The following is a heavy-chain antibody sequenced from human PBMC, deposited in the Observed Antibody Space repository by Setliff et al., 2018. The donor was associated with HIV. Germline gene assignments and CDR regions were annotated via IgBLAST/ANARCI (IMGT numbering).Heavy chain of an antibody. V-gene: IGHV3-7*03. CDR1: GFTFSSYW. J-gene: IGHJ3*01. CDR2: IKQDGSEK. Sequence: GGSLRLSCAASGFTFSSYWMSWVRQAPGKGLEWVANIKQDGSEKYHVGSVEGRFTISRDNAKNSLYLQMNSLRAEDTAVYYCVRDGPPRGAFDVWGQGTMVTVS. D-gene: IGHD3-10*01. CDR3: VRDGPPRGAFDV.